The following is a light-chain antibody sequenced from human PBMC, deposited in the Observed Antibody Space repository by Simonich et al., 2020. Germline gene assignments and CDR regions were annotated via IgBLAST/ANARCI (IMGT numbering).Light chain of an antibody. CDR1: SSSVGGYNY. J-gene: IGLJ2*01. CDR2: DVS. Sequence: QSALTQPASVSGSPGQSITISCTGTSSSVGGYNYVSWYHQHPGKAPKLMIYDVSNRPSGVAKRFSGSKSSNTASLTISGLQAEDEADYYCSSYTSSSTVVFGGGTKLTVL. V-gene: IGLV2-14*03. CDR3: SSYTSSSTVV.